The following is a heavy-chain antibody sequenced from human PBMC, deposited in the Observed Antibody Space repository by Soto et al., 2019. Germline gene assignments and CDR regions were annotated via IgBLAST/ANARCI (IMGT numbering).Heavy chain of an antibody. CDR3: ARRARPDFYYMDV. CDR1: GFTLSGYA. CDR2: ISSNGVGT. D-gene: IGHD6-6*01. J-gene: IGHJ6*03. V-gene: IGHV3-64*01. Sequence: EVQLAESGGGLAQPGGSLRLSCAASGFTLSGYAMDWFRQAPGKGLEYVSGISSNGVGTYYANSVQGRFTIPRDNSKNTVYLQMGSLRPEDMAVYYCARRARPDFYYMDVWGKGTTVTVSS.